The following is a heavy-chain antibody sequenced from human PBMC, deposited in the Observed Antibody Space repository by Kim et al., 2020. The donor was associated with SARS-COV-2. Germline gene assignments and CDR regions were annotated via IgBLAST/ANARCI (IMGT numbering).Heavy chain of an antibody. CDR2: INHSGST. J-gene: IGHJ3*02. CDR1: GGSFSGYY. D-gene: IGHD4-17*01. V-gene: IGHV4-34*01. Sequence: SETQSLTCAVYGGSFSGYYWSWIRQPPGKGLEWIGEINHSGSTNYNPSLKSRVTISVDTSKNQFSLKLSSVTAADTAVYYCARGSPLTVTTRNAFDIWGQGTVVTVSS. CDR3: ARGSPLTVTTRNAFDI.